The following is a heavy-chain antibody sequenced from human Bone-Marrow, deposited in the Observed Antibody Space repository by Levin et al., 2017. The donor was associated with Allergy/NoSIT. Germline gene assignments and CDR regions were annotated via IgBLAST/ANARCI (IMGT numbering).Heavy chain of an antibody. CDR2: INPDSGDT. Sequence: GESLKISCQASGYSFTGYFLHWVRQAPGQGLEWVGRINPDSGDTTSAQRFGDRVSMTRDTSISTAYLQVSNLRPDDTAVYFCARDWNYYDSSGDLPTLLHWGQGTLVTVSS. J-gene: IGHJ1*01. V-gene: IGHV1-2*02. D-gene: IGHD3-22*01. CDR1: GYSFTGYF. CDR3: ARDWNYYDSSGDLPTLLH.